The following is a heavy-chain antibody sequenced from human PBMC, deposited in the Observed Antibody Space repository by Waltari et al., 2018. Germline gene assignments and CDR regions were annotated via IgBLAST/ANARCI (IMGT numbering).Heavy chain of an antibody. CDR1: GGTFSSYE. D-gene: IGHD4-17*01. CDR2: IIPIFGTP. V-gene: IGHV1-69*14. J-gene: IGHJ3*01. Sequence: QVHLVQSGAEVKKPGSSVRVSCKASGGTFSSYEFNWVRQATGQGREWMGGIIPIFGTPIYAQKFQGRVTITADTSTTTAYMELSSLRFEDTAVYYCARDPKGTTVIYDAFDLWGQGTMVSVSS. CDR3: ARDPKGTTVIYDAFDL.